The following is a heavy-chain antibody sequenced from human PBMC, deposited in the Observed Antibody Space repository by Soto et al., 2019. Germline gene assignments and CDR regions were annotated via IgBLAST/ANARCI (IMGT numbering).Heavy chain of an antibody. CDR2: IIPIFGTA. J-gene: IGHJ5*02. D-gene: IGHD3-10*01. CDR3: ASRGFKGGNWFDP. V-gene: IGHV1-69*01. Sequence: QVQLVQSGAEVKKPGSSVKVSCKASGGTFSSYAISWVRQAPGQGLEWMGGIIPIFGTANYAQKFQGRVTITADESTRTAYMERSSPRSEDTAVYYCASRGFKGGNWFDPWGQGTLVTVSS. CDR1: GGTFSSYA.